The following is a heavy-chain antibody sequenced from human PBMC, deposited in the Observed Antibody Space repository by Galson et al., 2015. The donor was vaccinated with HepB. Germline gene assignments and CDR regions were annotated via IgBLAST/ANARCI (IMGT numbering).Heavy chain of an antibody. CDR3: AHIASSWSAPGAFDI. CDR2: FYWNDDE. CDR1: GFSLFTIGVG. J-gene: IGHJ3*02. V-gene: IGHV2-5*01. D-gene: IGHD6-13*01. Sequence: PALVKPTQTLTLTCTFSGFSLFTIGVGVGWIRQPPGKALEWLAVFYWNDDERYSPSLKRRLTITKDTSKNQVVLTMTNMDPVDTATYHCAHIASSWSAPGAFDIWGQGTMVTVS.